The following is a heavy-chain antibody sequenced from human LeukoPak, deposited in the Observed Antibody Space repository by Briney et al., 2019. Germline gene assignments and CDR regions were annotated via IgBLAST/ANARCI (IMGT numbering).Heavy chain of an antibody. J-gene: IGHJ6*02. D-gene: IGHD2-8*02. CDR2: ISWNSGSI. CDR3: ARFGTGDYYYYYGMDV. V-gene: IGHV3-9*01. CDR1: GFTFDDYA. Sequence: GGSLRLSCAASGFTFDDYAMHWVRHAPGKGLEWVSGISWNSGSIGYADSVKGRFTISRDNAKNSLYLQMNSLRAEDTALYYCARFGTGDYYYYYGMDVWGQGTTVTVSS.